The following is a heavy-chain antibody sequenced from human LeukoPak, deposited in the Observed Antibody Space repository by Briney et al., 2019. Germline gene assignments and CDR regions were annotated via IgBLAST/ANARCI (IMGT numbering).Heavy chain of an antibody. CDR1: GGSISSYY. CDR3: ARDTQYYDILTGSYYYYMDV. V-gene: IGHV4-59*01. Sequence: SETLSLTCTVSGGSISSYYWSWIRQPPGKGLEWIGYIYYSGSTNYNPSLKSRVTISVDTSKNQFSLKLSSVTAADTAVYYCARDTQYYDILTGSYYYYMDVWGKGTTVTVSS. J-gene: IGHJ6*03. CDR2: IYYSGST. D-gene: IGHD3-9*01.